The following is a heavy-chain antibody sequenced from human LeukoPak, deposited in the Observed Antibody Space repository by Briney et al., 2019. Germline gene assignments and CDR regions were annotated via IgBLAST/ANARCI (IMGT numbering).Heavy chain of an antibody. CDR3: ARDLGGYFDY. V-gene: IGHV4-4*07. CDR1: GGSISSHY. D-gene: IGHD3-16*01. J-gene: IGHJ4*02. Sequence: SETLSLICTVSGGSISSHYWSWIRQPAGEGLEWMGRIYYSGSTNYNPSLKSRVTMSVDTSKNQFSLKLSSVTAADAAVYYCARDLGGYFDYWGQGTLVTVSS. CDR2: IYYSGST.